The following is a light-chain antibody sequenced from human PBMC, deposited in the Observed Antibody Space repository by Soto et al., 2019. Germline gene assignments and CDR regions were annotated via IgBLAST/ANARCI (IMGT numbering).Light chain of an antibody. CDR1: QSISTW. CDR3: QQYVRAFRS. V-gene: IGKV1-5*03. CDR2: KAS. Sequence: DIQMTQSPSTLSASFGDRVTITCRASQSISTWLAWYQQKPGTAPKLLIYKASSLQSGVPSRFSGSGSGTEFTLTISSLQPDDFATYYCQQYVRAFRSFGQGTKVEFK. J-gene: IGKJ1*01.